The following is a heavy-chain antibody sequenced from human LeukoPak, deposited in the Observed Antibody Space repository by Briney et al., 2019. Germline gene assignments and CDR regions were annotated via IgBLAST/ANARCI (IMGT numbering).Heavy chain of an antibody. CDR3: TRTVESDSGSYYDTLAFDI. CDR1: GFTFSGSA. Sequence: GGSLRLSCAASGFTFSGSAMHWVRQASGRGLEWVGRIRGNPNSYATTYGASVKGRFTISRDDSKNTAYLQMNSLKTEDTAVYYCTRTVESDSGSYYDTLAFDIWGQGTMVTVSS. J-gene: IGHJ3*02. D-gene: IGHD3-10*01. V-gene: IGHV3-73*01. CDR2: IRGNPNSYAT.